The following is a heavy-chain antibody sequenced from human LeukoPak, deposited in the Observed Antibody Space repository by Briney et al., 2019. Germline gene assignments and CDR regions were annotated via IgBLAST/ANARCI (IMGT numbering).Heavy chain of an antibody. V-gene: IGHV3-21*01. J-gene: IGHJ4*02. CDR3: ARDLSIVATKGGDY. Sequence: PGGSLRLSCAASGFTFSSYSMNWVRQAPGKGLEWVSSISSSSSYIYYADSVKGRFTISRENAKNSLYLQMNSLRAEDTAVYYCARDLSIVATKGGDYWGQGTLVTVSS. CDR1: GFTFSSYS. D-gene: IGHD5-12*01. CDR2: ISSSSSYI.